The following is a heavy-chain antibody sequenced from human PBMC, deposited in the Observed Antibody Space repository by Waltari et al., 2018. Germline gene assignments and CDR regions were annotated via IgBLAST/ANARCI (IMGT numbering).Heavy chain of an antibody. V-gene: IGHV3-7*01. CDR2: IKQDGSEK. D-gene: IGHD6-13*01. J-gene: IGHJ4*02. CDR1: GLSFSNYW. CDR3: TRGGRDSSWYWRD. Sequence: EVQLVESGGGLAQPGGSLRLSCAASGLSFSNYWMTWVRQASGKGPEWVANIKQDGSEKYYMDSVKGRFTISRDNAKNSLYLQMNNLRVEDTADYYCTRGGRDSSWYWRDWGQGTLVTVSS.